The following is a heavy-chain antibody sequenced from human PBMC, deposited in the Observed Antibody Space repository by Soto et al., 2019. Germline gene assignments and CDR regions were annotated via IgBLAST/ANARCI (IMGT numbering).Heavy chain of an antibody. CDR3: ARDSRVVVAAYSLLGMDV. CDR2: IYYSGST. Sequence: SETLSLTCTVSGGSISSYYWIWIRQPPGKGLEWIGYIYYSGSTNYNPSLKSRVTISVDTSKNQFSLKLSSVTAADTAVYYCARDSRVVVAAYSLLGMDVWGQGTTVTVSS. D-gene: IGHD2-15*01. CDR1: GGSISSYY. V-gene: IGHV4-59*01. J-gene: IGHJ6*02.